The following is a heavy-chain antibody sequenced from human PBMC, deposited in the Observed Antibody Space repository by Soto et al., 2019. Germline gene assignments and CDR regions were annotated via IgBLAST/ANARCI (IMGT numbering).Heavy chain of an antibody. CDR2: IYYSGST. J-gene: IGHJ5*02. D-gene: IGHD5-18*01. V-gene: IGHV4-59*01. CDR1: GGSISSYY. CDR3: ARGGYSYGFGGTFDP. Sequence: SETLSLTCTVSGGSISSYYGSWIRQPPGKGLEWIGYIYYSGSTNYNPSLKSRVTISVDTSKNQFSLKLSSVTAADTAVYYCARGGYSYGFGGTFDPWGQGTLVTVSS.